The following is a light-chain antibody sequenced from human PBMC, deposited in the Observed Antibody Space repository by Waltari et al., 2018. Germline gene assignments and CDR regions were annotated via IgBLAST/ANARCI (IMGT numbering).Light chain of an antibody. CDR3: QQYNRWPPIT. CDR1: QSVYTN. V-gene: IGKV3D-15*01. Sequence: EIVMTQSPATLSVSPGGRATLSCRASQSVYTNLAWYQQKPGQAPRLLIYDASTRATGIPARFTGSRSGTEFTLTISSLQSEDSAVYSCQQYNRWPPITFGQGTRLEIK. J-gene: IGKJ5*01. CDR2: DAS.